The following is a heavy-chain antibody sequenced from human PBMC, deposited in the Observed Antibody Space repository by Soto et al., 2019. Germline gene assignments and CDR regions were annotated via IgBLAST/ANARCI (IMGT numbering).Heavy chain of an antibody. CDR2: IYHSGST. CDR3: ARNSRMVRGVIIGRDGMDV. CDR1: GGSISSGGYS. V-gene: IGHV4-30-2*01. Sequence: PSETLSLACAVSGGSISSGGYSWSWIRQPPGKGLEWIGYIYHSGSTYYNPSLKSRVTISVDRSKNQFSLKLSSVTAADTAVYYCARNSRMVRGVIIGRDGMDVWGQGTTVTVSS. J-gene: IGHJ6*02. D-gene: IGHD3-10*01.